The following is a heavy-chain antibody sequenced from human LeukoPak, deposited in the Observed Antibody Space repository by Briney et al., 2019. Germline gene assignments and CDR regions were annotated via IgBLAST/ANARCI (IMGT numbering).Heavy chain of an antibody. CDR1: RFTFSDYW. Sequence: GGSLRLSCEASRFTFSDYWMHWVRQAPGKGLVWVSRINSDGRSTTYADSVKGRFTVSRDNSKNTLYLQMNSLRAEDTAVYYCAREDRYCSGGSCYSWGQGTLVTVSS. D-gene: IGHD2-15*01. V-gene: IGHV3-74*01. CDR2: INSDGRST. CDR3: AREDRYCSGGSCYS. J-gene: IGHJ4*02.